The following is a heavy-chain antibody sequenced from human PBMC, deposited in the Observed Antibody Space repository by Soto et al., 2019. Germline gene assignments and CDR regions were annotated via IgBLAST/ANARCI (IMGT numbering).Heavy chain of an antibody. Sequence: ASVKVSCKTSGYTFTSYGISWVRQAPGQGLEWMGWISGYNGNTNYAQAFQGRVTMTTDTSTSTAYMELRSLRSDDTAVYYCARVTTSLIVVVIKGFDYWAQGTLVTVSS. CDR3: ARVTTSLIVVVIKGFDY. D-gene: IGHD3-22*01. V-gene: IGHV1-18*04. J-gene: IGHJ4*02. CDR2: ISGYNGNT. CDR1: GYTFTSYG.